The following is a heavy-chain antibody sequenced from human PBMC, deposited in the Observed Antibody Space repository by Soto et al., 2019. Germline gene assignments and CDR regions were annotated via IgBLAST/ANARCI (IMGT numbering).Heavy chain of an antibody. D-gene: IGHD3-3*01. CDR3: ARGLSSYDFWSGYSYAWYYFEY. J-gene: IGHJ4*02. CDR2: IYYSVST. Sequence: SETLSLTCTVSGGSISSGDYYCSWILHPPGKGLEWIGCIYYSVSTYYNPSLKSRVTISVDTSKNQFSLKLSSVTAADTAVYYCARGLSSYDFWSGYSYAWYYFEYWGQGTMVTVSS. V-gene: IGHV4-30-4*01. CDR1: GGSISSGDYY.